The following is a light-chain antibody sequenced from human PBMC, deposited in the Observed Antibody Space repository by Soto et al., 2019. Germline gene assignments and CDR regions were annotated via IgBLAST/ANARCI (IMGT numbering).Light chain of an antibody. CDR2: ATS. CDR3: HQIYSSPLT. Sequence: DIHLTQSPSFLSASVGDRVAITCRASQGISRSLVWYQQKPGKAPNLLIYATSTLQSGVTSRFSGSGSGTEFTLTINTLQPEDFATYYCHQIYSSPLTFGGGTRVEIK. CDR1: QGISRS. V-gene: IGKV1-9*01. J-gene: IGKJ4*01.